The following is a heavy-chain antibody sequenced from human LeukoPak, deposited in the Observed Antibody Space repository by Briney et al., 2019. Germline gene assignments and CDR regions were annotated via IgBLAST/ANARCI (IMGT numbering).Heavy chain of an antibody. CDR3: ARGGYIYGPATLGALDI. D-gene: IGHD5-18*01. CDR2: INSDGSIT. J-gene: IGHJ3*02. CDR1: GFTFSNYW. Sequence: GGSLRLSCAASGFTFSNYWMHWVRQAPGKGLVWVSRINSDGSITNYADSVKGRFTVSRDNAKNTLYLQMNSLRVEDTAVYYCARGGYIYGPATLGALDIWGPGTMVPVSS. V-gene: IGHV3-74*01.